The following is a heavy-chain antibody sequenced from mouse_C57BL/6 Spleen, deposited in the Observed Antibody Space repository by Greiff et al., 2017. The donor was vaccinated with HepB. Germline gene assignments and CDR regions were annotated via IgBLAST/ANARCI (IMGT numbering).Heavy chain of an antibody. V-gene: IGHV5-17*01. CDR2: ISSGSSTI. CDR3: ARPPFTTVNWYFDV. D-gene: IGHD1-1*01. J-gene: IGHJ1*03. Sequence: EVQRVESGGGLVKPGGSLKLSCAASGFTFSDYGMHWVRQAPEKGLEWVAYISSGSSTIYYADTVKGRFTISRDNAKNTLFLQMTSLRSEDTAMYYCARPPFTTVNWYFDVWGTGTTVTVSS. CDR1: GFTFSDYG.